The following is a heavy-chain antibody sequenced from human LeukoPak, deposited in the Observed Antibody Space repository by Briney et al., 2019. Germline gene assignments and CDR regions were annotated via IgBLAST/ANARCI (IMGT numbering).Heavy chain of an antibody. J-gene: IGHJ4*02. V-gene: IGHV4-4*07. Sequence: SETLSLTCTVSGGSISSYYWSWIRQPAGKGLEWIGRIYTSGSTNYNPSLKSRVTMSVDTSKNQFSLKLSSVTAADTAVYYCASAGRTSARDYYFDYWGQGTLVTVSS. CDR3: ASAGRTSARDYYFDY. D-gene: IGHD2-2*01. CDR2: IYTSGST. CDR1: GGSISSYY.